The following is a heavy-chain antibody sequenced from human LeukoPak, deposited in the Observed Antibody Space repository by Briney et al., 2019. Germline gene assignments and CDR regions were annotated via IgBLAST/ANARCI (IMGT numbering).Heavy chain of an antibody. J-gene: IGHJ3*02. CDR1: GFTFDDYA. CDR3: ARDSTVDAFDI. V-gene: IGHV3-21*01. D-gene: IGHD1-26*01. Sequence: GGSLRLSCAASGFTFDDYAMHWVRQAPGKGLEWVSFISSSSNNIYYADSVKGRFTISRDNAKNSLYLQMNNLRAEDTAVYYCARDSTVDAFDIWGQGTMVTVSS. CDR2: ISSSSNNI.